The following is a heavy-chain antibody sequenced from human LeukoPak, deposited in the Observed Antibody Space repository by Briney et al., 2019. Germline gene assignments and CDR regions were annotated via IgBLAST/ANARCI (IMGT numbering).Heavy chain of an antibody. J-gene: IGHJ5*02. D-gene: IGHD6-13*01. CDR2: INPNSGGT. CDR1: GYTFTGYY. CDR3: ARVVFLDSSSWQGGNWFDP. V-gene: IGHV1-2*02. Sequence: GASVKVSCKASGYTFTGYYMHWVRQAPGQGLEWMGWINPNSGGTNYAQKFQGRVTMTRDTSISTAYMELSRLRSDDTAVYYCARVVFLDSSSWQGGNWFDPWGQGTLVTVSS.